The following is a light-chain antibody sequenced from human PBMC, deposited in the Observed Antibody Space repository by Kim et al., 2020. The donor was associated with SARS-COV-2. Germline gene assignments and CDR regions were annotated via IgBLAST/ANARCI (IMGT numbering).Light chain of an antibody. V-gene: IGLV3-1*01. CDR2: QDN. CDR3: QAWDSSAAV. J-gene: IGLJ2*01. CDR1: NLGNKY. Sequence: SVSPGQTATITCSGGNLGNKYACWYQQKPGQSPLLVIYQDNKRPSGIPERFSGSNSGNTATLTISGTQAMDEADYYCQAWDSSAAVFGGGTKLTVL.